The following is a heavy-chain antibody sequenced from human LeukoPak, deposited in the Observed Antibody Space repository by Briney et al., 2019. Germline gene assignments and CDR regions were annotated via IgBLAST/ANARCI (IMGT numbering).Heavy chain of an antibody. CDR2: ISAYNGNT. J-gene: IGHJ4*02. D-gene: IGHD4-23*01. Sequence: ASVKVSCKSSGYIFTSYGINWVRQAPGQGLEWMGWISAYNGNTNYAQKFQGRVTMTTDISTSTAHMELRSLRSDDTAVYYCARQGYSGHSQGAADYWGQGTLVTVSS. CDR3: ARQGYSGHSQGAADY. V-gene: IGHV1-18*01. CDR1: GYIFTSYG.